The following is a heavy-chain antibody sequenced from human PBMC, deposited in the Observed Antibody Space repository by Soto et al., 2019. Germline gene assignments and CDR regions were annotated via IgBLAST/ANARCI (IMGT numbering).Heavy chain of an antibody. CDR2: IIPIFGTA. CDR1: GGTFSSYA. CDR3: VLSSGYLYYFDY. J-gene: IGHJ4*02. V-gene: IGHV1-69*13. D-gene: IGHD3-22*01. Sequence: SVKVSCKASGGTFSSYAISWVRQAPGQGLEWMGGIIPIFGTANYAQKFQGRVTITADESTSAAYMELSSLRSEDTAVYYCVLSSGYLYYFDYWGQGTLVTVSS.